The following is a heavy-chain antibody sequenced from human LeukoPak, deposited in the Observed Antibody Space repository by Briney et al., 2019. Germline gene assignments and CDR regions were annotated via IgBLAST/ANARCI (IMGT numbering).Heavy chain of an antibody. CDR3: AKSRAHHYDSSGCYLY. D-gene: IGHD3-22*01. J-gene: IGHJ4*02. V-gene: IGHV3-30*02. CDR2: IRYDGSNK. CDR1: GFTFSSYG. Sequence: HPGGSLRLSCAASGFTFSSYGMHWVRQAPGKGLEWAAFIRYDGSNKYYADSVKGRFTISRDNSKNTLYLQMNSLRAEDTAVYYCAKSRAHHYDSSGCYLYWGQGTLVTVSS.